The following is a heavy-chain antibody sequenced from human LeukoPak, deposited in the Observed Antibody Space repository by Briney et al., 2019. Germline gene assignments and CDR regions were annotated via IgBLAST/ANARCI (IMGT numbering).Heavy chain of an antibody. Sequence: KPSETLSLTCTVSGGSISSYYWSWIRQPPGKGLEWIGSIYYSGSTYYNPSLKSRVTISVDTSKNQFSLKLSSVTAADTAVYYCARDTAMVPVGYWGQGTLVTVSS. CDR2: IYYSGST. CDR1: GGSISSYY. V-gene: IGHV4-59*12. D-gene: IGHD5-18*01. CDR3: ARDTAMVPVGY. J-gene: IGHJ4*02.